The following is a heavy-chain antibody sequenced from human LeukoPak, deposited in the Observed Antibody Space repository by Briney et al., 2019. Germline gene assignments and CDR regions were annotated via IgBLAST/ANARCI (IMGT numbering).Heavy chain of an antibody. Sequence: PSETLSLTCTVAGGSISNYYWTWIRRPAGKGLEWIGRIYTSGGTNYNPSLKSRVTMSVDTSTNQFSLKLSSVTAADTAMYYCARAAEYSSGWYLFDFWGQGILVTVSA. V-gene: IGHV4-4*07. CDR3: ARAAEYSSGWYLFDF. D-gene: IGHD6-19*01. J-gene: IGHJ4*02. CDR2: IYTSGGT. CDR1: GGSISNYY.